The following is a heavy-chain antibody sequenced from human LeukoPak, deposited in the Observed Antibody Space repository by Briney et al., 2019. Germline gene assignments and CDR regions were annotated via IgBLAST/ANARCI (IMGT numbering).Heavy chain of an antibody. Sequence: SETLSLTCTVSGGSISSYYWSWIRQPAGKGLEWIGRIYNSGSTNYNPSLKSRVTMSVDTSKNQFSLKLSSVTAAETAVYYCARAEVLLWFGELLPRAFDIWGQGTMVTVSS. CDR2: IYNSGST. V-gene: IGHV4-4*07. J-gene: IGHJ3*02. CDR3: ARAEVLLWFGELLPRAFDI. D-gene: IGHD3-10*01. CDR1: GGSISSYY.